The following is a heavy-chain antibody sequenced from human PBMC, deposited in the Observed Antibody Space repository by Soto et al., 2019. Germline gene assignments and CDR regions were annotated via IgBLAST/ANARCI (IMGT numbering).Heavy chain of an antibody. D-gene: IGHD6-19*01. CDR2: ISAYNGNT. V-gene: IGHV1-18*01. CDR1: GYTFTSYC. CDR3: ARGAVAGDYYYYYGMDV. Sequence: GASVKVSCKASGYTFTSYCISWVRHAPGQGLEWMGWISAYNGNTNYAQKLQGRVTMTTDTSTSTAYMELRSLRSDDTAVYYCARGAVAGDYYYYYGMDVWGQGTTVTVSS. J-gene: IGHJ6*02.